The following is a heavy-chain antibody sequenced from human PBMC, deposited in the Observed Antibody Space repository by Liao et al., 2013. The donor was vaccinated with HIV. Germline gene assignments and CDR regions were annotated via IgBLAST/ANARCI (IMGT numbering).Heavy chain of an antibody. CDR3: ARGRQLTGDVGGWFDP. Sequence: QVQLQESGPGLVKPSETLSLTCNVSSDSISSYYWNWIRQPAGKGLEWIGRIYTSGITNYNPSLKSRVTMSVDTSKNQFSLKLRSVTAADTAVYYCARGRQLTGDVGGWFDPWGQGTLVTVSS. CDR2: IYTSGIT. D-gene: IGHD7-27*01. CDR1: SDSISSYY. J-gene: IGHJ5*02. V-gene: IGHV4-4*07.